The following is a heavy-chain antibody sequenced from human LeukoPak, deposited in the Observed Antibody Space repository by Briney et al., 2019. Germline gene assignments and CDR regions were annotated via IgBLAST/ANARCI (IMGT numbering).Heavy chain of an antibody. CDR3: ARERRGYSSSWYNAFDI. CDR2: ISGSGGST. D-gene: IGHD6-13*01. J-gene: IGHJ3*02. Sequence: GGSLRLSCVVSGFTFSSYAMSWVRQAPGKGLEWVSGISGSGGSTYYADSVKGRFTISRDNTKNTLYLQMNSLRAEDTAVYYCARERRGYSSSWYNAFDIWGQGTMVTVSS. CDR1: GFTFSSYA. V-gene: IGHV3-23*01.